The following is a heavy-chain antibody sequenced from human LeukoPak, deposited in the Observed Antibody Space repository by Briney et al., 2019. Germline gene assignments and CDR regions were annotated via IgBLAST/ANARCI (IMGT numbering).Heavy chain of an antibody. V-gene: IGHV3-23*01. CDR2: ISGSGVST. D-gene: IGHD2-15*01. CDR1: GFTFSSYS. J-gene: IGHJ4*02. CDR3: AKTLAYCSGGSCYSNYYFDY. Sequence: GGSLRLSCAASGFTFSSYSMNWVRQAPGKGLEWVSAISGSGVSTDYADSVKGRFTISRDNSKNTLYLQMSSLRAEDTAVYYCAKTLAYCSGGSCYSNYYFDYWGQGTLVTVSS.